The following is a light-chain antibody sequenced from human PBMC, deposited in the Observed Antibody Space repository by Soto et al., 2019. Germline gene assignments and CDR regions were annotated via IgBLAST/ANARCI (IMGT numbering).Light chain of an antibody. CDR3: QHYDTYST. J-gene: IGKJ5*01. CDR2: DAS. Sequence: DIQMTQSPSTLSASVGERATVTCRASQSINTWLAWYQQQPGTAPPLLIYDASSLQSGLPSSFTGRGSGTEFTLTISSLHPDYFATYYCQHYDTYSTFGQGTRLEIK. CDR1: QSINTW. V-gene: IGKV1-5*01.